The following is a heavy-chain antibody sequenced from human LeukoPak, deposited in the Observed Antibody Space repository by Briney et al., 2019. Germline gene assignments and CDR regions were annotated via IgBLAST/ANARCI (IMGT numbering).Heavy chain of an antibody. CDR3: ANVFSGAKPT. J-gene: IGHJ5*02. CDR2: ISASGGST. Sequence: GGSLRLSCAASGFTFNSYAMSWVRQAPGKGLEWVSSISASGGSTYYADSVKGRFTISRDNSKNTVFLQMNGLRAEDTAVYYCANVFSGAKPTWGQGTLVTVSS. CDR1: GFTFNSYA. D-gene: IGHD4/OR15-4a*01. V-gene: IGHV3-23*01.